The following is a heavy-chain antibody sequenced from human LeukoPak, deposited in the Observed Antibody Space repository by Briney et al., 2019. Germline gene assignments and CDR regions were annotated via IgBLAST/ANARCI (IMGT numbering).Heavy chain of an antibody. V-gene: IGHV3-66*01. D-gene: IGHD3-22*01. Sequence: GGSLRLSCAASGFTVSSSYMSWVRQAPGKGLEWVSVIYGGGSTYYADSVKGRFTISRDNSKNTLYLQMNSLRAEDTAVYYCARGDFYDPQGMDVWGQGTTVTVSS. J-gene: IGHJ6*02. CDR2: IYGGGST. CDR1: GFTVSSSY. CDR3: ARGDFYDPQGMDV.